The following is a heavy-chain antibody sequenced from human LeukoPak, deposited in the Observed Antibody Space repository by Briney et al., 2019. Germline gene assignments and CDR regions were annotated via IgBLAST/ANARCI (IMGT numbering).Heavy chain of an antibody. J-gene: IGHJ6*03. CDR1: GYTFTSYD. D-gene: IGHD3-3*01. V-gene: IGHV1-8*03. CDR3: ARGLLRWSGYSLIHYYYYMDV. Sequence: GASVKVSCKASGYTFTSYDINWVRQATGQGLEWMGWMNPNRGNTGYAQKFQGRVTITRNTSISTAYMELSSLRSEDTAVYYCARGLLRWSGYSLIHYYYYMDVWGKGTTVTVSS. CDR2: MNPNRGNT.